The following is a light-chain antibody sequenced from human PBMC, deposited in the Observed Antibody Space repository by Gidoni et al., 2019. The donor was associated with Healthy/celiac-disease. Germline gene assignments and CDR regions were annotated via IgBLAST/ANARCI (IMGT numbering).Light chain of an antibody. CDR1: HGSSSW. V-gene: IGKV1-12*01. CDR2: AAS. Sequence: QMTKSPSSVSASAGDRVNITCRASHGSSSWLAWYQQKPGKAPKLLIYAASSLQSGGPSRFSGSGSGTDSTLTISSLQPEDFATYYCQQANSFPLFGGGTKVEIK. J-gene: IGKJ4*01. CDR3: QQANSFPL.